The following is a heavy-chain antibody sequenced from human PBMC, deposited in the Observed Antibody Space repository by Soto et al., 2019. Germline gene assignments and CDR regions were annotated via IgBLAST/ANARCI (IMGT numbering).Heavy chain of an antibody. V-gene: IGHV3-48*01. Sequence: GGSLTLSCAASGFTFSSYSMNRVRQAPGKGLEWVSYISSSSSTIYYADSVKGRFTISRDNAKNSLYLQMNSLRAEDTAVYYCAREIEYYYGMDVWGQGTTVTVSS. CDR2: ISSSSSTI. CDR3: AREIEYYYGMDV. CDR1: GFTFSSYS. J-gene: IGHJ6*02.